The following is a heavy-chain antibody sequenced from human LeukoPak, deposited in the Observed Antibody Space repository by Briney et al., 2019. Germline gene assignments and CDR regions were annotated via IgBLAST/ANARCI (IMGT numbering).Heavy chain of an antibody. J-gene: IGHJ5*02. CDR3: ARDNIVVVPAAIFSCWFDP. D-gene: IGHD2-2*01. CDR2: INPSGGST. CDR1: GYTFTSYY. Sequence: ASVKVSCKASGYTFTSYYMHWVRQAPGQGLEWMGIINPSGGSTSYAQKFQGRVTMTRDTSTSTVYMELSSLRSEDTAAYYCARDNIVVVPAAIFSCWFDPWGQGTLVTVSS. V-gene: IGHV1-46*03.